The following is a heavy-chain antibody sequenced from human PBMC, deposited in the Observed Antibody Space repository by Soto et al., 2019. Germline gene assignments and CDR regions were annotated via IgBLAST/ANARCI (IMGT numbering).Heavy chain of an antibody. CDR1: GFTVSSNY. CDR3: ARDVLQCGSPYYYYGMDV. CDR2: IYSGGST. J-gene: IGHJ6*02. V-gene: IGHV3-53*01. Sequence: GGSLRLSCAASGFTVSSNYMSWVRQAPGKGLEWVSVIYSGGSTYYADSVKGRFTISRDNSKNTLYLQMNSLRAEDTAVYYCARDVLQCGSPYYYYGMDVWGQGTTVTVSS. D-gene: IGHD6-19*01.